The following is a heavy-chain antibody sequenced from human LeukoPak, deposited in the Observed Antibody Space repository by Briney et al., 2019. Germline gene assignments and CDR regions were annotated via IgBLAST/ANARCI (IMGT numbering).Heavy chain of an antibody. D-gene: IGHD5-18*01. V-gene: IGHV1-24*01. CDR1: GQTLSDLS. Sequence: ASVKVSCKVSGQTLSDLSIHWLRQPPGKGLEWLGGSDPEDGERIYAQMFQGRVTMTEDTSIDTAYMELSSLRSEDTAVYYCVTGFTTMAVDYFDYWGQGTLVTVSS. J-gene: IGHJ4*02. CDR2: SDPEDGER. CDR3: VTGFTTMAVDYFDY.